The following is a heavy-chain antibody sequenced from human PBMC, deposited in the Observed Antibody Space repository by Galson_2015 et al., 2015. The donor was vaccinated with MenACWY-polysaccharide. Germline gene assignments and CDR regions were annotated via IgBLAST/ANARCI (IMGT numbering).Heavy chain of an antibody. D-gene: IGHD1-26*01. Sequence: SLRLSCAASGFIFSNYGMHWVRQAPGKGLEWVSFVPDGGSNEYYADSVRGRFIFSRDNSKNHVSLELNSLRPEDTAVYYCATDSSRPLVGAPVSRFEYWGQGTLVTVSS. CDR1: GFIFSNYG. CDR2: VPDGGSNE. V-gene: IGHV3-30*02. CDR3: ATDSSRPLVGAPVSRFEY. J-gene: IGHJ4*02.